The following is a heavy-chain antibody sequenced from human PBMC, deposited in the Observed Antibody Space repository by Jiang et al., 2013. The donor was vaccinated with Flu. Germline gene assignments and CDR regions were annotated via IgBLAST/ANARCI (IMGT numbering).Heavy chain of an antibody. CDR2: IFPDDSDT. D-gene: IGHD5-24*01. CDR3: ARLLGGRNGYNYFDY. Sequence: GSGYSFTSYWIGWVRQMPGKGLEWMGIIFPDDSDTRYNPSFQGQVTISADKSTSTADLQWSSLKASDTAMYYCARLLGGRNGYNYFDYWGQGTLVTVSS. J-gene: IGHJ4*02. V-gene: IGHV5-51*01. CDR1: GYSFTSYW.